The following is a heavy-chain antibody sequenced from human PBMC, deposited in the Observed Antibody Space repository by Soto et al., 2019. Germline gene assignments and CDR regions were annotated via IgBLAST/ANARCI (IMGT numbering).Heavy chain of an antibody. CDR3: AGAKVWGKKDYGVDR. CDR2: IYPGDSDT. CDR1: GYSFTSYW. Sequence: GESLKISCKGSGYSFTSYWIGWVRQMPEKGLEWMGIIYPGDSDTRYSPSFQGQVTISADKSISTAYLQWSSLKASDTAVYYLAGAKVWGKKDYGVDRWGQGTTVTVSS. D-gene: IGHD3-16*01. J-gene: IGHJ6*02. V-gene: IGHV5-51*01.